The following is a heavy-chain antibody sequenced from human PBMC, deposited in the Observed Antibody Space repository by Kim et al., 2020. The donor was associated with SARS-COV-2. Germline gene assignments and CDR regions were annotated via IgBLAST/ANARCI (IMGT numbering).Heavy chain of an antibody. CDR1: GFTFTNAW. Sequence: GGSLRLSCVASGFTFTNAWMSWVRQAPGKGLEWVGRIKSRTDGGTAEYPAPVKGRFTISGDDSKNTMYLQMNSLQIEDTAVYYCTTRAWGTPYYNYGMDVWGQGTTVTVSS. CDR2: IKSRTDGGTA. D-gene: IGHD7-27*01. J-gene: IGHJ6*02. CDR3: TTRAWGTPYYNYGMDV. V-gene: IGHV3-15*01.